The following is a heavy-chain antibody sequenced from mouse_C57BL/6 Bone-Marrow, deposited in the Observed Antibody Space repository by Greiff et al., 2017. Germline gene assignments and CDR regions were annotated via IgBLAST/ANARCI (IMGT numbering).Heavy chain of an antibody. Sequence: QVQLQQPGAELVKPGASVKLSCKASGYTFTSYWMQWVKQRPGQGLEWFGEIDPSDSYTNYNQKFKGKATVTVDTSSSTAYMQLSSLTSEDSAVYDCARSLDDYDPFAYWGQGTLVTVAA. CDR1: GYTFTSYW. V-gene: IGHV1-50*01. CDR2: IDPSDSYT. J-gene: IGHJ3*01. D-gene: IGHD2-4*01. CDR3: ARSLDDYDPFAY.